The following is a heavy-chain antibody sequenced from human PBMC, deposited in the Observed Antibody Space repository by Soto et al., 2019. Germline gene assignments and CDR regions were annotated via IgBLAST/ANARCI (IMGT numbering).Heavy chain of an antibody. V-gene: IGHV1-69*06. Sequence: QVQLVQSGAEVKKPGSSVKVSCNASGGTFSSNAISWVRQAPGQGLEWMGGIIPIYASPNYAQNFQGRVTVTADKATSTAYLELSRLKFADSAIYYCAVTVTGSRSPLAHWGRGTLVIGSS. J-gene: IGHJ4*02. CDR3: AVTVTGSRSPLAH. D-gene: IGHD3-9*01. CDR1: GGTFSSNA. CDR2: IIPIYASP.